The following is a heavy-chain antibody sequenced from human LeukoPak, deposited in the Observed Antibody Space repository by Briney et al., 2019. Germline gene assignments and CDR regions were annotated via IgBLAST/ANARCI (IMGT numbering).Heavy chain of an antibody. D-gene: IGHD3-22*01. Sequence: ASVKVSCKASGGTFSSYTFSWVRQAPGQGLEWMGGIIPIFGTANYAQKFQGRVTITTDESTSTAYMELSSLRSEDTAVYYCARDDSTYYGSSGYRYYYMDVWGKGTTVTVSS. V-gene: IGHV1-69*05. CDR1: GGTFSSYT. CDR2: IIPIFGTA. J-gene: IGHJ6*03. CDR3: ARDDSTYYGSSGYRYYYMDV.